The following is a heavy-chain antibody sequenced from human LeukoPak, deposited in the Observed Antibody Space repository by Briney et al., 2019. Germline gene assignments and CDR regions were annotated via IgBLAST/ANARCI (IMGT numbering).Heavy chain of an antibody. CDR1: GGTFSSYA. CDR2: IIPIFGTA. V-gene: IGHV1-69*05. D-gene: IGHD1-26*01. Sequence: SVKVSCKASGGTFSSYAISWVRQAPGQGLEWMGRIIPIFGTANYAQKFQGRVTITTDESTSTAYMELSSLRSEDTAVYYCARGGSYYPDAFDIWGQGTMVTVFS. CDR3: ARGGSYYPDAFDI. J-gene: IGHJ3*02.